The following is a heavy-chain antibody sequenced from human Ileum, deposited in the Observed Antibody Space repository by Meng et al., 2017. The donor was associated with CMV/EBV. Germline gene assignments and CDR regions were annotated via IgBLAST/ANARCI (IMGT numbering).Heavy chain of an antibody. Sequence: SETLSLTCAISGDSVSSNTVAWNWIRQSPSRGLEYLGRTYYRSKWYNDYAVSVKGRIVINPDTSKNQFSLQLNSVTPEDTAVYYCARDYYGSGTYSYLFVYWGQGKLVNGAS. J-gene: IGHJ4*02. CDR2: TYYRSKWYN. CDR3: ARDYYGSGTYSYLFVY. CDR1: GDSVSSNTVA. D-gene: IGHD3-10*01. V-gene: IGHV6-1*01.